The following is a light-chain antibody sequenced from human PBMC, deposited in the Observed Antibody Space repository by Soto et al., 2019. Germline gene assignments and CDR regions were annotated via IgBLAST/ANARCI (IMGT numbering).Light chain of an antibody. V-gene: IGKV3-15*01. Sequence: EVVMTQSPATLSVSPGERATLSCRASQNVNANLAWYQQKPGQAPRLLIHGASTRATGIPARCSGSGFGTEFILTISSLQSEDFAVYYCQQYNTWLWTFGQGTKVEGK. CDR1: QNVNAN. CDR2: GAS. CDR3: QQYNTWLWT. J-gene: IGKJ1*01.